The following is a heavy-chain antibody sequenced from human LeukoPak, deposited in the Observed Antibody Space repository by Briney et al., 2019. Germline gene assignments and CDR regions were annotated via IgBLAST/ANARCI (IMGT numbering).Heavy chain of an antibody. D-gene: IGHD1-26*01. CDR2: IYSGGST. V-gene: IGHV3-66*02. CDR1: GFTVSSNY. J-gene: IGHJ3*02. CDR3: ARDRVGATRYDAFDI. Sequence: PGGSLRLSCAASGFTVSSNYMSWVRQAPGKGLEWVSVIYSGGSTYYADSVKGRFTISRDNSKNMLYLQMNSLRAEDTAVYYCARDRVGATRYDAFDIWGQGTMVTVSS.